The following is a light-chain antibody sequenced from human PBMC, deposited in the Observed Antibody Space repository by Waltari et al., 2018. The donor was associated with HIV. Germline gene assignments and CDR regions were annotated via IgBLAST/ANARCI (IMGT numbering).Light chain of an antibody. Sequence: SYEVTQPPSASVSPGQTARTTCSGDALPNQYAYWYQQKPGQAPVLVMYKDSERPSGIPERFSGSSSGTTVTLTISGVQAEDEADYYCQSADNSGTFVIFGGGTKLTVL. CDR2: KDS. J-gene: IGLJ2*01. V-gene: IGLV3-25*03. CDR3: QSADNSGTFVI. CDR1: ALPNQY.